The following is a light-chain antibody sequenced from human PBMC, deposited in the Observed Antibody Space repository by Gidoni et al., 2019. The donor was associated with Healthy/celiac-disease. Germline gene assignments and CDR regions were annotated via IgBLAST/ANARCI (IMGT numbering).Light chain of an antibody. CDR2: AAS. V-gene: IGKV1-39*01. CDR1: QSISSY. J-gene: IGKJ2*01. Sequence: IHVTQSPSSLSASVGDRVTITCRASQSISSYLNWYQQKPGKAPKLLIYAASSLQSGVPSRFSGSGSGTDFNLTISSLQPEDCATYYGQQSYSTPRYTFGQGTKLEIK. CDR3: QQSYSTPRYT.